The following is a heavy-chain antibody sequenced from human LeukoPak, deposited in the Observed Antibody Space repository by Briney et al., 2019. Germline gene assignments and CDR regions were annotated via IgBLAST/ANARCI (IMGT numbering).Heavy chain of an antibody. CDR3: ARQVFSGWPQGDAFDI. Sequence: KRGESLKISCKGSGYSFTSYWIGWVRPMPGKGLEWMGIIYPGDSDTRYSPSFQGQVTISADKSISTAYLQWSSLKASDTAMYYCARQVFSGWPQGDAFDIWGQGTTVTVSS. V-gene: IGHV5-51*01. D-gene: IGHD6-19*01. J-gene: IGHJ3*02. CDR1: GYSFTSYW. CDR2: IYPGDSDT.